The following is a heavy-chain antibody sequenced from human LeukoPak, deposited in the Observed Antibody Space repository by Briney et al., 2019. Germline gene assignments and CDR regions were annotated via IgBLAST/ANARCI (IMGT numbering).Heavy chain of an antibody. D-gene: IGHD4-17*01. CDR1: GFTFSSYG. Sequence: GGSLRLSCAASGFTFSSYGMHWVRQAPGKGLEWVAVISYDGSNKYYADSVKGRFTISRDNSKNTLYLQMNSLRAEDTAVHYCAKDLGMTTVTYYFDYWGQGTLVTVSS. V-gene: IGHV3-30*18. CDR2: ISYDGSNK. J-gene: IGHJ4*02. CDR3: AKDLGMTTVTYYFDY.